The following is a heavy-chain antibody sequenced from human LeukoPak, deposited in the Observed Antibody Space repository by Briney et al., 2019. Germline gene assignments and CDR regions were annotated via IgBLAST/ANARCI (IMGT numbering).Heavy chain of an antibody. Sequence: PGGSLRLSCAASGFTVSSNYMSWVRQAPGKGLEWIGYIYYSGSTNYNPSLKSRVTISVDTSKNQFSLKLSSVTAADTAVYYCARATGVRGVIRRSMYYFDYWGQGTLVTVSS. V-gene: IGHV4-59*02. CDR3: ARATGVRGVIRRSMYYFDY. CDR2: IYYSGST. CDR1: GFTVSSNY. D-gene: IGHD3-10*01. J-gene: IGHJ4*02.